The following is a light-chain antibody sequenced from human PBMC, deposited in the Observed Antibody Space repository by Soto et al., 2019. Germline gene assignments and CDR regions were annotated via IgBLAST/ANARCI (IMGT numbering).Light chain of an antibody. Sequence: DIQMTQSPSTLYASIGDRVTITCRASQNIGTWLAWYQQKPGKAPKLLIYKASSLESGVPSRFSGSGSGTEFTVNISSLQPDDFANYYCQQYETFSYTFGQGTKLEIK. CDR1: QNIGTW. CDR2: KAS. CDR3: QQYETFSYT. J-gene: IGKJ2*01. V-gene: IGKV1-5*03.